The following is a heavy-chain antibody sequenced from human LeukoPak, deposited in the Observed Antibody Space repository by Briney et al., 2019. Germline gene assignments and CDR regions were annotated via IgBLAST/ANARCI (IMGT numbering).Heavy chain of an antibody. J-gene: IGHJ6*03. CDR2: INPSGGST. V-gene: IGHV1-46*01. CDR3: ARIAVAGLSYYYYYYMDV. D-gene: IGHD6-19*01. Sequence: ASVKVSCKASGYTFTSYYMHWVRQAPGQGLEWMGIINPSGGSTSYAQKFQGRVTMTRDTSTSTVYMELSSLRSEDTAVYYCARIAVAGLSYYYYYYMDVWGKGTTVTVSS. CDR1: GYTFTSYY.